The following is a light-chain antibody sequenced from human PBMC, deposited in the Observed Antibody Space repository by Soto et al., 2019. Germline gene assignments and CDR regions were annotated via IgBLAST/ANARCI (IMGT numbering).Light chain of an antibody. CDR1: SSDVGGYNY. V-gene: IGLV2-14*01. Sequence: QSALTQPASASGSPGQSITISCTGTSSDVGGYNYVSWYQQHPGKAPKLMIYDVSNRPSGVSNRFSGSKSGNTASLTISGLQAEDEADYYCSSYTSSSTSLVVFGGGTKLTVL. CDR3: SSYTSSSTSLVV. CDR2: DVS. J-gene: IGLJ2*01.